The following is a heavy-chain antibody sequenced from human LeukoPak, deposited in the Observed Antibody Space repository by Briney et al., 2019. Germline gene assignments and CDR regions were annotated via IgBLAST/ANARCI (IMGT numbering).Heavy chain of an antibody. J-gene: IGHJ4*02. Sequence: PGESLRLSCAASGFTFSSYWMHWVRQAPGKGLVWVSRVNPQGSETIYADSVEGRFTISRDNDKDALHLQIDNLRAEDTAVYYCARARWSSTGWFLGYWGQGTLVTVSS. CDR3: ARARWSSTGWFLGY. CDR2: VNPQGSET. D-gene: IGHD6-19*01. V-gene: IGHV3-74*01. CDR1: GFTFSSYW.